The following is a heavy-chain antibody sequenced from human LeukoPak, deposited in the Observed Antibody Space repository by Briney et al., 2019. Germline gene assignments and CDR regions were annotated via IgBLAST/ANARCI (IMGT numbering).Heavy chain of an antibody. D-gene: IGHD4-17*01. Sequence: PGGSLRLSCAAPGFTFSIYGMSWVRQAPGKGLEWVSGISGSGGSTYYADSVKGRFTISRDNSKNTLFLQMNSLRAEDTAVYYCVREFHDYGDSPFDPWGQGTLVTVSS. CDR2: ISGSGGST. V-gene: IGHV3-23*01. CDR1: GFTFSIYG. J-gene: IGHJ5*02. CDR3: VREFHDYGDSPFDP.